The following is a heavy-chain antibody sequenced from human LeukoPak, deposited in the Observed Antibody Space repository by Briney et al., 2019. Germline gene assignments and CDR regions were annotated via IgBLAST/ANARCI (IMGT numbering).Heavy chain of an antibody. CDR1: GFTFSSYS. CDR3: ARAGDCSTTSCYATFDY. D-gene: IGHD2-2*01. CDR2: ISSSSNFI. Sequence: GGSLRLSCAASGFTFSSYSMNWVRQAQGKGLEWVSSISSSSNFIYYADSVKGRFTISRDNAKNSLYLQMNSLRAEDTAVYYCARAGDCSTTSCYATFDYWGQGILVAVSS. J-gene: IGHJ4*02. V-gene: IGHV3-21*01.